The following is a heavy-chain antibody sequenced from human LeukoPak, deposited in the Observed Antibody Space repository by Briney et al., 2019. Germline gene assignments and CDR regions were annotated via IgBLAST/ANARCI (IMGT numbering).Heavy chain of an antibody. Sequence: ASVKVSCKASGGTFSSYAISWVRQAPGQGLEWMGGIIPIFGTANYAQKFQGRVTITADESTSTAYMELSSLRSEDTAVYYCARDKAGATGIFDYWGQGTLVTVPS. CDR3: ARDKAGATGIFDY. CDR2: IIPIFGTA. V-gene: IGHV1-69*01. J-gene: IGHJ4*02. D-gene: IGHD1-26*01. CDR1: GGTFSSYA.